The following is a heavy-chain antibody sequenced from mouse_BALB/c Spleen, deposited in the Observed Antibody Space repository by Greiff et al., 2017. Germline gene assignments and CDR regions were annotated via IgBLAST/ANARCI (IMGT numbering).Heavy chain of an antibody. CDR1: GYTFTSYW. V-gene: IGHV1-7*01. D-gene: IGHD2-1*01. CDR2: INPSTGYT. CDR3: ASYYLSWFAY. Sequence: VKLMESGAELAKPGASVKMSCKASGYTFTSYWMHWVKQRPGQGLEWIGYINPSTGYTEYNQKFKDKATLTADKSSSTAYMQLSSLTSEDSAVYYCASYYLSWFAYWGQGTLVTVSA. J-gene: IGHJ3*01.